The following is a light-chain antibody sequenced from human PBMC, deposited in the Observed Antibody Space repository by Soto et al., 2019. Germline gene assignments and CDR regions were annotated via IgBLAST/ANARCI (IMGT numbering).Light chain of an antibody. J-gene: IGKJ5*01. CDR1: QGIGSY. Sequence: IQLTQSPSSLSASVGDRVTITCRASQGIGSYLAWYQQKTGKAPKLLIYAASTLQSGVPSRFSGRGSGTDFTLTISSLQPEDFATYYCQQLDSYPITFGQGTRLDIK. CDR3: QQLDSYPIT. V-gene: IGKV1-9*01. CDR2: AAS.